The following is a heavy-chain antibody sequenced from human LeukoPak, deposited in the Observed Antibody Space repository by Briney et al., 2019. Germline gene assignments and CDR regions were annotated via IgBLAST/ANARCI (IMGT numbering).Heavy chain of an antibody. CDR3: AKGPSGTYYNALDY. J-gene: IGHJ4*02. D-gene: IGHD3-10*01. CDR2: ISHDESNK. CDR1: GFNFSSYV. V-gene: IGHV3-30*18. Sequence: GGTLRLSCAVSGFNFSSYVMHWDRQAPGKGLEWVSFISHDESNKYYADSVKGRFTISRDNSKNTLYLQMNSLRGEDTAVYYCAKGPSGTYYNALDYWGQGTLVTVSS.